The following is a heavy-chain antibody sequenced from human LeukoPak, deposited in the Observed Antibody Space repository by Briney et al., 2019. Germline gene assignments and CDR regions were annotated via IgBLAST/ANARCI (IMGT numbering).Heavy chain of an antibody. V-gene: IGHV4-61*02. CDR3: ARDCSSSWQYYMDV. Sequence: PSETLSLTCTVSGGSISSGSYYWSWIRQPAGKGLEWIGRIYTSGSTNYNPSLKSRVTISVDTSKNQFSLKLSSVTAADTAVYYCARDCSSSWQYYMDVWGKGTTVTISS. J-gene: IGHJ6*03. CDR1: GGSISSGSYY. CDR2: IYTSGST. D-gene: IGHD6-13*01.